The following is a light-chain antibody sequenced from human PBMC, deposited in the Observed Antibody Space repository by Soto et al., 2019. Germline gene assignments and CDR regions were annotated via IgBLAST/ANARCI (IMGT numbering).Light chain of an antibody. CDR2: DAP. CDR1: QDISNY. CDR3: QQYDNPPPAIT. J-gene: IGKJ5*01. V-gene: IGKV1-33*01. Sequence: DIQMTQSPSSLSASVGDRVTITCQASQDISNYLNWDQQKPGKAPKLLLYDAPNLETRVPSRFSGSGSGTDFTFTISSLQPEDIATYYCQQYDNPPPAITFGQGTRLEIK.